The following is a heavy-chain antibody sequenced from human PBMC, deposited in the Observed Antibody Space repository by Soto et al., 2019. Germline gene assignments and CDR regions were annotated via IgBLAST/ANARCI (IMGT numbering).Heavy chain of an antibody. CDR3: ARDPTSGGGVP. J-gene: IGHJ5*02. CDR1: GGTFRSYA. V-gene: IGHV1-69*13. D-gene: IGHD3-16*01. CDR2: IIPIFGTA. Sequence: GASVNVSCKASGGTFRSYAISWVLQAPGQGLEWMGGIIPIFGTANYAQKFQGRVTITADESTSTAYMELSSLRSEDTAVYYCARDPTSGGGVPWGQGTLVTVSS.